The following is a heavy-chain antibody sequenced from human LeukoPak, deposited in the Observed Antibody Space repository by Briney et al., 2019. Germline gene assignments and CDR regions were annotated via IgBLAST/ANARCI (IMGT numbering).Heavy chain of an antibody. CDR2: MYNRGGT. J-gene: IGHJ4*02. V-gene: IGHV4-59*01. D-gene: IGHD6-19*01. Sequence: PSETLSLTCTVSGDSISNYYWSWIRQSPGKELEWIGYMYNRGGTIYNPSLKSRVTISTDTSKNQFSLRLTPVTAADTAVYYCARAEKAVTGTLDSWGQGTLITVSS. CDR3: ARAEKAVTGTLDS. CDR1: GDSISNYY.